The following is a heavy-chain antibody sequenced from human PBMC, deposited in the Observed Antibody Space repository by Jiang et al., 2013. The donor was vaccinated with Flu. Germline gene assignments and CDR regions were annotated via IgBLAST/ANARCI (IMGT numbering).Heavy chain of an antibody. Sequence: EVQLVESGGGLVQSGRSLRLSCAASGFRFDDYAMHWVRQAPGKGLEWVSGITWNSGTLGYADSVRGRFTISRDNAKESLFLQMDSLRAEDTAVYYCAKDISVAGVGLDYWGQGTPGHRLL. D-gene: IGHD6-19*01. V-gene: IGHV3-9*01. CDR1: GFRFDDYA. CDR3: AKDISVAGVGLDY. J-gene: IGHJ4*02. CDR2: ITWNSGTL.